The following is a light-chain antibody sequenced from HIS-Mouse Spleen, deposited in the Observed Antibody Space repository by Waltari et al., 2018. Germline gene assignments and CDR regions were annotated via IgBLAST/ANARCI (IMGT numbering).Light chain of an antibody. Sequence: SYELTQPPSVSVSPGQTARNTCSGDALPKKYAYGYQQKSGRAPGRDIYEDSKRPSGIPGRFSGSSSGTMATLTISGAQVEDEADYYCYSTDSSGNHRVFGGGTKLTVL. V-gene: IGLV3-10*01. CDR1: ALPKKY. J-gene: IGLJ2*01. CDR2: EDS. CDR3: YSTDSSGNHRV.